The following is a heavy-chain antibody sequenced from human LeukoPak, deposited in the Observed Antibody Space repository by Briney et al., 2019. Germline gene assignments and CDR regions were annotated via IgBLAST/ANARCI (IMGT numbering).Heavy chain of an antibody. D-gene: IGHD3-10*01. CDR2: VKTQTSGGTT. Sequence: GRSLRLSCVASGFTFNNAWMSWVRQAPGKGLEWVGRVKTQTSGGTTDYAAPVKGRFTISRYDSKNTLYLQMNSLKTEDTAVYYCTTDRRFGEFYFDYWGQGTLVTVSS. CDR3: TTDRRFGEFYFDY. J-gene: IGHJ4*02. V-gene: IGHV3-15*01. CDR1: GFTFNNAW.